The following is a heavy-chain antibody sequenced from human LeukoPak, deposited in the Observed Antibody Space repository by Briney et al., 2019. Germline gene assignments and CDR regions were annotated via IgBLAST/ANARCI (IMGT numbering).Heavy chain of an antibody. D-gene: IGHD4-17*01. CDR2: ISGSGGST. Sequence: GGSLRLSCAASGFTFSSYAMSWVRQAPGKGLEWVLAISGSGGSTYYADSVKGRFTISRDNSKNTLYLQMNSLRAEDTAVYYCAKGLIEGPYADYVLDWFDPWGQGTLVTVSS. CDR3: AKGLIEGPYADYVLDWFDP. J-gene: IGHJ5*02. V-gene: IGHV3-23*01. CDR1: GFTFSSYA.